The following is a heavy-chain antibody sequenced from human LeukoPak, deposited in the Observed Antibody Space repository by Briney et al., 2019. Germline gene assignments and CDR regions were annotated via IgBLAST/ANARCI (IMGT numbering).Heavy chain of an antibody. D-gene: IGHD2-2*01. V-gene: IGHV3-7*04. J-gene: IGHJ4*02. CDR1: GFTFFNYW. CDR2: IKQDGSET. CDR3: ARGGCSSTRCFAGFFDY. Sequence: PGGSLRLSYAASGFTFFNYWMSWVRQAPGKGLEWVANIKQDGSETYYVDSVKGRFTISRDNARNSLFLQMTSLRAEDTAIYYCARGGCSSTRCFAGFFDYWGQGTLVTVSS.